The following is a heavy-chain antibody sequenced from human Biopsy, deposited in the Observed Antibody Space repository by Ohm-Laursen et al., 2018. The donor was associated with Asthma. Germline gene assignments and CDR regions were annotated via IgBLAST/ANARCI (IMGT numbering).Heavy chain of an antibody. CDR2: VSSDGHNK. Sequence: SLRLSCAASGFVFSQCGMHWVRQGPGKGLEWVALVSSDGHNKYYEDSVKGRFTISRDNSRNRLYLQINRLTVEDSAVYLYARQSGQDYGDSSGFDIWGQGTKVAVSS. CDR3: ARQSGQDYGDSSGFDI. CDR1: GFVFSQCG. D-gene: IGHD3-22*01. V-gene: IGHV3-30*03. J-gene: IGHJ3*02.